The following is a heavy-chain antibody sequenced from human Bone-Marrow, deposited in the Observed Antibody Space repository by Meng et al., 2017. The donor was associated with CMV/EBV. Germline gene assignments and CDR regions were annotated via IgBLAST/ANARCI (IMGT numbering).Heavy chain of an antibody. CDR2: VSSETTST. CDR1: GFTFRTYW. CDR3: ARGGVTTTGTTSYYYGMDV. Sequence: GESLKISCAASGFTFRTYWMHWVRQVPGKGLVWVSRVSSETTSTSYADSVKGRFTISRDNAKNTLFLQMTSLRVEDTAVYYCARGGVTTTGTTSYYYGMDVWGRGTTVTVSS. D-gene: IGHD1-1*01. V-gene: IGHV3-74*01. J-gene: IGHJ6*02.